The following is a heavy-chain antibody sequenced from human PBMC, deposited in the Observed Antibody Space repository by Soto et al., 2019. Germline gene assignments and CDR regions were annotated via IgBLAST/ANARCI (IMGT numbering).Heavy chain of an antibody. CDR2: ISAYNGNT. Sequence: ALVKVPCKASGYTFTSYGISWVRQAPGQGLEWMGWISAYNGNTNYAQKLQGRVTMTTDTSTSTAYMELRSLRSDDTAVYYCAREPGYSGYDLDWFDPWGLGTLVTVSS. CDR1: GYTFTSYG. CDR3: AREPGYSGYDLDWFDP. V-gene: IGHV1-18*01. D-gene: IGHD5-12*01. J-gene: IGHJ5*02.